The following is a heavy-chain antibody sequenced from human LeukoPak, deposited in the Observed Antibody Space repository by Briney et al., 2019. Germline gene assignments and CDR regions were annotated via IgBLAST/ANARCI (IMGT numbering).Heavy chain of an antibody. CDR3: ARDLDTAMVTRFSEGWFDP. V-gene: IGHV1-46*01. CDR2: INPSGGST. CDR1: GYTFTSYY. J-gene: IGHJ5*02. Sequence: ASVKVSCKASGYTFTSYYMHWVRQAPGQGLVWMGIINPSGGSTSYAQKFQGRVTMTRDTSTSTVYMELSSLRSEDTAVYYCARDLDTAMVTRFSEGWFDPWGQGTLVTVSS. D-gene: IGHD5-18*01.